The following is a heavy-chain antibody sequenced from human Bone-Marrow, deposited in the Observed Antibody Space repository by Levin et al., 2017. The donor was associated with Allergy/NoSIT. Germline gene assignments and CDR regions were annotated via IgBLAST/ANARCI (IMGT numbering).Heavy chain of an antibody. V-gene: IGHV1-2*02. D-gene: IGHD3-22*01. CDR2: INPNSGGT. Sequence: ASVKVSCKASGYTFSAYYIHWVRQAPGQGLEWMGWINPNSGGTNYAQKFQGRVTMTRDTSISTAYMELSRLRSDDTAVYYCARTYFDSSGYFWPFDYWGQGTLVTVSS. J-gene: IGHJ4*02. CDR3: ARTYFDSSGYFWPFDY. CDR1: GYTFSAYY.